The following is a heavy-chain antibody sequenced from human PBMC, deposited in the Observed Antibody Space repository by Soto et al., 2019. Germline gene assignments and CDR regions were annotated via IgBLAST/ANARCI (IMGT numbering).Heavy chain of an antibody. Sequence: GGSLRLSCAASGFTFSNYAMNWVRQAPGKGLEWVSSIGASTTYIYYVDSVKGRFTISRDDAKNSLYLQMNSLRVEDTAVYYCAREPVAFDSWGQGTLVTVSS. V-gene: IGHV3-21*01. CDR3: AREPVAFDS. CDR1: GFTFSNYA. D-gene: IGHD5-12*01. CDR2: IGASTTYI. J-gene: IGHJ4*02.